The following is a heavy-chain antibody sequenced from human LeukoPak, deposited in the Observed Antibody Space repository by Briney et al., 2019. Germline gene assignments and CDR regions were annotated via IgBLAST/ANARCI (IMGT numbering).Heavy chain of an antibody. V-gene: IGHV3-53*01. CDR3: ARKLRLGGNWFDP. CDR2: IYSGGST. CDR1: GFTVSSNY. Sequence: PGGSLRLSCAASGFTVSSNYMSWVRQAPGKGLEWVSVIYSGGSTYYADSVKGRFTISRDNSKNTLYLQMNSLRAEDTALYYCARKLRLGGNWFDPWGQGTLVTVSS. D-gene: IGHD1-26*01. J-gene: IGHJ5*02.